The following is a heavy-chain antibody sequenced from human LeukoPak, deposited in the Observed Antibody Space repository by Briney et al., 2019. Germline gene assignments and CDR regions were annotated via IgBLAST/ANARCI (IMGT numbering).Heavy chain of an antibody. V-gene: IGHV3-30*03. J-gene: IGHJ4*02. D-gene: IGHD1-26*01. Sequence: PGRSLRLSCAASGFTFSSYGMHWVRQAPGKGLEWVAVISYDGSNKYYADSVKGRFTISRDNSKNTVVLEMNSLRAEDTAVYYCARGGSIYNFDYWGQGTLVTVSS. CDR2: ISYDGSNK. CDR1: GFTFSSYG. CDR3: ARGGSIYNFDY.